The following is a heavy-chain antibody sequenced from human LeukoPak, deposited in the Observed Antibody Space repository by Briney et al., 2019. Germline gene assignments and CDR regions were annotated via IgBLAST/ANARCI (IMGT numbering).Heavy chain of an antibody. CDR1: GGTFSSYA. J-gene: IGHJ5*02. CDR2: IIPILGIA. D-gene: IGHD6-19*01. Sequence: SVKVSCKASGGTFSSYAISWVRQAPGQGLEWMGRIIPILGIANYAQKFQGRVTITADKSTSTAYMELSSLRFEDTAVYYCARERGSSGWYVGWFDPWGQGTLVTVSS. CDR3: ARERGSSGWYVGWFDP. V-gene: IGHV1-69*04.